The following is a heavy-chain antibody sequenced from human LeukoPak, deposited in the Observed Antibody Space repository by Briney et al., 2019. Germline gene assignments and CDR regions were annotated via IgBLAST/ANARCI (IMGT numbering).Heavy chain of an antibody. J-gene: IGHJ4*02. CDR1: GFTFNTYT. D-gene: IGHD4-17*01. Sequence: PGGSLRLSCAGSGFTFNTYTMNWVRQAPGKGLEWVSSISSSSTYIYYADSLKGRFTISRDNAKNSLFLQMNSLRAEDTAVYYCARQTTVTTDAWDGFDYWGQGTLVTVSS. CDR3: ARQTTVTTDAWDGFDY. CDR2: ISSSSTYI. V-gene: IGHV3-21*01.